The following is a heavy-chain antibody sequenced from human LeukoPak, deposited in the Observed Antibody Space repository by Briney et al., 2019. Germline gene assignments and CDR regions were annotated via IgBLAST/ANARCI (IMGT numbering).Heavy chain of an antibody. J-gene: IGHJ4*02. D-gene: IGHD2-8*01. CDR2: ISYDGSNK. Sequence: AVISYDGSNKYYADSVKGRFTISRDNSKNTLYLQMNSLRAEDTAVYYCARDRLNGQYYFDYWGQGTLVTVSS. V-gene: IGHV3-30*01. CDR3: ARDRLNGQYYFDY.